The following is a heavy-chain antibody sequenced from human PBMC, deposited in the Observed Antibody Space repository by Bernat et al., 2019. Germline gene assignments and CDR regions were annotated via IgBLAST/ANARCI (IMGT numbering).Heavy chain of an antibody. J-gene: IGHJ6*02. CDR1: GYTFTNNG. CDR3: ARNSSWYNYCYSMVV. Sequence: QVQLAQPGAEAKKPVASVKVSCKASGYTFTNNGISWVRQAPGQGLEWTGWISAYNGYTNYVQNLQVRVTMTTDTSTSTAYLELRSLRSDDTAVYYCARNSSWYNYCYSMVVWGQVTTFIVS. V-gene: IGHV1-18*04. D-gene: IGHD6-13*01. CDR2: ISAYNGYT.